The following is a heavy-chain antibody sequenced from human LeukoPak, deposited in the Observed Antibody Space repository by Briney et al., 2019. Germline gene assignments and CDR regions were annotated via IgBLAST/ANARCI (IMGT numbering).Heavy chain of an antibody. D-gene: IGHD3-22*01. CDR2: ISYDGSNK. V-gene: IGHV3-30*18. CDR3: AKDQANYYDSSGYYSDYGMDV. J-gene: IGHJ6*02. CDR1: GFTFSSYG. Sequence: QPGGSLRLSCAASGFTFSSYGMHWVRQAPGKGLEWVAVISYDGSNKYYADSAKGRFTISRDNSKNTLYLQMNSLRAEDTAVYYCAKDQANYYDSSGYYSDYGMDVWGQGTTVTVSS.